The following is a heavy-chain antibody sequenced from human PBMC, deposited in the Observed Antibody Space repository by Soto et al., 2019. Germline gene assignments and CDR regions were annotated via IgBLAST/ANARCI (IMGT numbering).Heavy chain of an antibody. CDR3: AREGRSGVVIIRYYYYGMDV. CDR2: IKQDGSEK. Sequence: GESLRLSCAASGFTFSSYWMSWVRQAPGKGLEWVANIKQDGSEKYYVDSVKGRFTISRDNAKNSLYLQMNSLRAEDTAVYYCAREGRSGVVIIRYYYYGMDVWGQGTTVTVSS. D-gene: IGHD3-3*01. CDR1: GFTFSSYW. J-gene: IGHJ6*02. V-gene: IGHV3-7*05.